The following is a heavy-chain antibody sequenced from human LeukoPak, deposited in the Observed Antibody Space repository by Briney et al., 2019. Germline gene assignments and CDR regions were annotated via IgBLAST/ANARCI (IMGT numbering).Heavy chain of an antibody. CDR3: ARDRVTIFGVVTYRHWFDP. V-gene: IGHV1-69*13. J-gene: IGHJ5*02. CDR1: GGTFSSYA. CDR2: IIPIFGTA. Sequence: SVKVSCKASGGTFSSYAISWVRQAPGQGLEWMGGIIPIFGTANYAQRFQGRVTITADESTSTAYMELSSLRSEDTAVYYCARDRVTIFGVVTYRHWFDPWGQGTLVTVSS. D-gene: IGHD3-3*01.